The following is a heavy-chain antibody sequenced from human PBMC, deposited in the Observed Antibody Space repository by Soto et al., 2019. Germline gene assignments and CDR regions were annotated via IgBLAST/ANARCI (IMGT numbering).Heavy chain of an antibody. D-gene: IGHD3-3*01. CDR2: IIPIFGTA. CDR1: CGSFSSCA. V-gene: IGHV1-69*13. CDR3: ARGGAYYDFWSGYPYGMDV. Sequence: GGPVKVSCEAYCGSFSSCAISWVRQAPGQGLEWMGGIIPIFGTANYAQKFQGRVTITADESTSTAYMELSSLRSEDTAVYYCARGGAYYDFWSGYPYGMDVWGQGTTVTFSS. J-gene: IGHJ6*02.